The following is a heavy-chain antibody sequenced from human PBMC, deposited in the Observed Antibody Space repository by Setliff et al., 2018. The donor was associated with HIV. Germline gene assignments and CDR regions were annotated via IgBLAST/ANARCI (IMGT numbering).Heavy chain of an antibody. CDR2: IYTSGIT. Sequence: PSETLSLTCTVSGSSVSSGSFFCSWLRQRAGKGLEWIGRIYTSGITNYNPSPKSRVIISVDTSKNQFSLELSSMTAADTAVYDCVTMTANWFDPWGQGTLVTVSS. CDR1: GSSVSSGSFF. D-gene: IGHD2-21*02. J-gene: IGHJ5*02. V-gene: IGHV4-61*02. CDR3: VTMTANWFDP.